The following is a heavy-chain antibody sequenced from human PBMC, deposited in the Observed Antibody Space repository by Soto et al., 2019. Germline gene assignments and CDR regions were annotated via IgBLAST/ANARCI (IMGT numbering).Heavy chain of an antibody. CDR2: IYYSGST. Sequence: SETLSLTCTVSGGSISSGDYYWSWIRQPPGKGLEWIGYIYYSGSTYYNPSLKSRVTISVDTSKNQFSLKLSSVTAADTAVYYCARALAYYYDSSGYYEGWDYWGQGTLVTVSS. J-gene: IGHJ4*02. CDR3: ARALAYYYDSSGYYEGWDY. D-gene: IGHD3-22*01. CDR1: GGSISSGDYY. V-gene: IGHV4-30-4*01.